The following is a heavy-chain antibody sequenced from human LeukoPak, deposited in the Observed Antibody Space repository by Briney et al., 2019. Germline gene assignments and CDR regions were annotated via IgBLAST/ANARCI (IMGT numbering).Heavy chain of an antibody. CDR3: ARSGGGSYCGGDCSFDY. D-gene: IGHD2-21*02. V-gene: IGHV3-21*01. Sequence: GGSLRLSCAASGFTFSSYSMNWVRQAPGKGLEWVSSISSSSSYIYYADSVKGRCTIYRYNAKNSLYLQMNSLRAEDTAVCYCARSGGGSYCGGDCSFDYWGQGTLVTVSS. J-gene: IGHJ4*02. CDR2: ISSSSSYI. CDR1: GFTFSSYS.